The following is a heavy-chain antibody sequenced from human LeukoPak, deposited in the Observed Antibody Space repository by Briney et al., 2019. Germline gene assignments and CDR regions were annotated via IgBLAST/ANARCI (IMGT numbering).Heavy chain of an antibody. D-gene: IGHD5-24*01. CDR3: ARSRDGYNYWAADFDY. J-gene: IGHJ4*02. V-gene: IGHV3-23*01. CDR2: ISGNGSST. Sequence: GGSLRLSCAASGFTFSSYAMSWVRRAPGKGLQWVSGISGNGSSTYYADSVKGRFTISRDNSKNTLYLQMNSLRAEDTAVYHCARSRDGYNYWAADFDYWGQGTLVTVSS. CDR1: GFTFSSYA.